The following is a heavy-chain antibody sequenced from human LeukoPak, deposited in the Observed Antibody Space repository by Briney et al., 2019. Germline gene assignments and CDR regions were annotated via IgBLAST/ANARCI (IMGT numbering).Heavy chain of an antibody. CDR3: VRTNIAAPHYYYYGMDV. J-gene: IGHJ6*02. CDR2: INTNTGNP. V-gene: IGHV7-4-1*02. Sequence: ASVKVSCKASGYTFTSYAMNWVRQAPGQGLEWMGWINTNTGNPTYAQGFTGRFVFSLDTSVSTAYLQISSLKAEDTAVYYCVRTNIAAPHYYYYGMDVWGQGTTVTVSS. CDR1: GYTFTSYA. D-gene: IGHD6-13*01.